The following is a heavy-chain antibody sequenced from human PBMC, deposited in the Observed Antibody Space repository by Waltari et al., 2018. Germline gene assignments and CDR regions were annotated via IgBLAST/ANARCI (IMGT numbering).Heavy chain of an antibody. CDR2: INHSGST. CDR3: ARGRYCSSTSCFFRGYYYYGMDV. J-gene: IGHJ6*02. D-gene: IGHD2-2*01. V-gene: IGHV4-34*01. Sequence: QVQLQQWGAGLLKPSETLSLTCAVYGGSFSGYYWSWIRQPHGQGREWIGEINHSGSTNYNPSLKSRVTISVDTSKNQFSLKLSSVTAADTAVYYCARGRYCSSTSCFFRGYYYYGMDVWGQGTTVTVSS. CDR1: GGSFSGYY.